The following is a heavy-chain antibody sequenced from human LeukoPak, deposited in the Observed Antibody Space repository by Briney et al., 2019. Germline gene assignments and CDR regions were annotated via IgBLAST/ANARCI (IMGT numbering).Heavy chain of an antibody. Sequence: AGGSLRLSCAASGFTFSSYSMNWVRQAPGKGLEWVSSIGSSSSYIYYADSVKGRFTISRDNAKNSLYLQMNSLRAVDTAVYYCARFYEGYYYYGMDVWGQGTTVTVSS. J-gene: IGHJ6*02. V-gene: IGHV3-21*01. CDR1: GFTFSSYS. CDR3: ARFYEGYYYYGMDV. D-gene: IGHD3-3*01. CDR2: IGSSSSYI.